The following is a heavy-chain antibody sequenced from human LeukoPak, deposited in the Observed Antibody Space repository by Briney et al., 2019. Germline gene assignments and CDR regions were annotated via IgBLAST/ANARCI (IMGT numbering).Heavy chain of an antibody. CDR1: GYSFTNYW. J-gene: IGHJ3*02. D-gene: IGHD3-3*02. CDR2: IYPDDSDT. V-gene: IGHV5-51*01. Sequence: GESLKISCKGSGYSFTNYWIGWVRQMPGKGLEWMGVIYPDDSDTRYSPSFQGQVSISAVKSINTAYLQWSSLRASGTAIYYCTRHSSSNIFGAFDIWGQGTMVTVSS. CDR3: TRHSSSNIFGAFDI.